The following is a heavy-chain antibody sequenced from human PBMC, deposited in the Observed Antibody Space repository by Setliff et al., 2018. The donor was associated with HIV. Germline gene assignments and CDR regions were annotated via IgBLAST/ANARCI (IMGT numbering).Heavy chain of an antibody. CDR3: ARVLDGNHYDAFTL. D-gene: IGHD1-26*01. CDR2: IYYSGST. CDR1: GGSISSYY. V-gene: IGHV4-59*01. J-gene: IGHJ3*01. Sequence: PSETLSLTCTVSGGSISSYYWSWIRQPPGKGLEWIGYIYYSGSTNYNPSLKSRVTISVDTSKNQFSLKLSSVTAADTAVYYCARVLDGNHYDAFTLWGQGTTVTVSS.